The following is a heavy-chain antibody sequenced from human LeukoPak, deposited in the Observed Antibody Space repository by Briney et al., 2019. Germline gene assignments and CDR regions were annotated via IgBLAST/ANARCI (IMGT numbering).Heavy chain of an antibody. Sequence: ASVKVSCKASGYTFTSYDINWVRQAPGQGLEWMGWMNPNSGNTGYAQKFQGRVTITRNTSISTAYMELSSLRSEDTAVYYCSTRIFMVRGVQHPTLNWCDPWGQGTLVTVSS. CDR2: MNPNSGNT. D-gene: IGHD3-10*01. J-gene: IGHJ5*02. V-gene: IGHV1-8*01. CDR3: STRIFMVRGVQHPTLNWCDP. CDR1: GYTFTSYD.